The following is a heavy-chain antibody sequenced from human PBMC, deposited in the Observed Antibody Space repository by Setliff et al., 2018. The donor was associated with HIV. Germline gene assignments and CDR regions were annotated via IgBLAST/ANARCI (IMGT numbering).Heavy chain of an antibody. Sequence: GEYLKISCQGSGYIFTSYWIGWVRQMPGKGLEWMGIIYPGDSDIIYSPSFQGQVTISADKSISTAYLQWSSLKASDTAMYYCARPSFSSSWSNPFDYWGQRTLVTVSS. D-gene: IGHD6-13*01. V-gene: IGHV5-51*01. CDR1: GYIFTSYW. CDR2: IYPGDSDI. CDR3: ARPSFSSSWSNPFDY. J-gene: IGHJ4*02.